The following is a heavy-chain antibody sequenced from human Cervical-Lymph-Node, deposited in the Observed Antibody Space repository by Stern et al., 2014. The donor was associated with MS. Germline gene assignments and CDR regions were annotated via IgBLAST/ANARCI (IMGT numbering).Heavy chain of an antibody. D-gene: IGHD5-18*01. CDR1: GFTFSSYS. CDR3: ARGYTAMVTSGFDY. Sequence: EVQLVESGGGLVQPGGSLRLSCAASGFTFSSYSMNWVRQAPGKGLEWVSYISSSSSTIYYADSVKGRFTISRDNAKNSLYLQMNSLRDEDTAVYYCARGYTAMVTSGFDYWGQGTLVTVSS. V-gene: IGHV3-48*02. J-gene: IGHJ4*02. CDR2: ISSSSSTI.